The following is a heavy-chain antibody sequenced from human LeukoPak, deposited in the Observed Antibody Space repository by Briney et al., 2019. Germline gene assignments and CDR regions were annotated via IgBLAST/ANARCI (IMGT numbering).Heavy chain of an antibody. V-gene: IGHV1-18*01. CDR2: ISAYNGNT. Sequence: WASVKVSCKASGYTFTSYGISWVRQAPGQGLEWMGWISAYNGNTNYAQKLQGRVTMTTDTSTSTAYMELRSLRSDDTAVYYCARDLFPRYQLLVPAPGDFDYWGQGTLVTVSS. CDR3: ARDLFPRYQLLVPAPGDFDY. J-gene: IGHJ4*02. CDR1: GYTFTSYG. D-gene: IGHD2-2*01.